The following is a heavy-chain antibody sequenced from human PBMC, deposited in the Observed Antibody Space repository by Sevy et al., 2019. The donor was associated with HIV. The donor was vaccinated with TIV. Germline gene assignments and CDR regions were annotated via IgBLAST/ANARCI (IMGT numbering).Heavy chain of an antibody. J-gene: IGHJ6*02. V-gene: IGHV3-53*01. CDR2: IYSGGST. Sequence: GGSLRLSCAASGLTVSSNYMSWVRQAPGKGLEWVSLIYSGGSTYYADSVKGRFTISRDNSKNTLYLQMNSLRAEDTAVYYCARVNCSGGSCYYYYGMDVWGQRTTVTVSS. D-gene: IGHD2-15*01. CDR3: ARVNCSGGSCYYYYGMDV. CDR1: GLTVSSNY.